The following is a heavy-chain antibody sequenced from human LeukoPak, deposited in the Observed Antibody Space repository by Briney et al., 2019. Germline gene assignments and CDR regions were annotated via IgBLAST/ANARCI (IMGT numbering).Heavy chain of an antibody. J-gene: IGHJ4*02. CDR2: ISHSGSII. Sequence: GGSLRLSCAASGFTFSSYGMHWVRQAPGKGLEWVSYISHSGSIIFYADSVKGRFTVSRDNARNSLFLQMNSLRAEDTAVYSCARDQFGSYSNFDYWGQGTLVTVSS. CDR3: ARDQFGSYSNFDY. CDR1: GFTFSSYG. V-gene: IGHV3-48*01. D-gene: IGHD1-26*01.